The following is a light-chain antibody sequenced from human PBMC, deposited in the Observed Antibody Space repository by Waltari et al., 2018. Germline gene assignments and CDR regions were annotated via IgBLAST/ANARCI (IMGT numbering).Light chain of an antibody. CDR3: CSYADSSTLV. Sequence: QSALTQPASVSGFPGQSITISCPGTSSDVVSYNLVSWYQQYPGKAPKLMIYDGSKRPSGVSNRLSGSKSGNTASLTISGLQAEDEADYYCCSYADSSTLVFGGGTKLTVL. CDR2: DGS. CDR1: SSDVVSYNL. V-gene: IGLV2-23*01. J-gene: IGLJ3*02.